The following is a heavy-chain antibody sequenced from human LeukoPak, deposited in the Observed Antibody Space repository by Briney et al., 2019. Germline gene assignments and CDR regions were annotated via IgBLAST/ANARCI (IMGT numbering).Heavy chain of an antibody. V-gene: IGHV4-39*01. CDR2: ILYTGRT. CDR1: GDSISSSRFY. CDR3: ARRDVGATIDY. D-gene: IGHD1-26*01. Sequence: SETLSLTCTVSGDSISSSRFYWAWIRQPPGKGLEWIGSILYTGRTFYNPSLKSRATISVDTSKNQFSLRLDSVTASDTAVYYCARRDVGATIDYWGQGTLVTVSS. J-gene: IGHJ4*02.